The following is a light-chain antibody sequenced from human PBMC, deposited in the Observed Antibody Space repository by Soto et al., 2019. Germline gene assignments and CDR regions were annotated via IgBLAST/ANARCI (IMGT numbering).Light chain of an antibody. CDR2: DVS. CDR3: TSFTTSNTLV. V-gene: IGLV2-14*03. Sequence: LAQPASVSGSPGQSITISCTGTSNDVGHFNYVSWFQQHPGKAPKLLIFDVSNWPSGVSDRFSGSKSGNTASLTISGLQPEDEADYYCTSFTTSNTLVFGSGTKATVL. J-gene: IGLJ1*01. CDR1: SNDVGHFNY.